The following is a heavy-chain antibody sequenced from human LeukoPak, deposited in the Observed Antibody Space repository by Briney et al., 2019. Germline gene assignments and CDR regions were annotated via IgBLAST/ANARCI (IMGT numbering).Heavy chain of an antibody. CDR2: INTNTGNP. CDR3: ARDPGDDNVVPGDP. Sequence: ASVKVSCKASGYIFTSYAMNWVRQAPGQGLEWMRWINTNTGNPTFAQGFTGRFVFSLDTSVSTTYLQISSLKAEDTAVYYCARDPGDDNVVPGDPWGQGTLVTVSS. J-gene: IGHJ5*02. D-gene: IGHD2-2*01. V-gene: IGHV7-4-1*02. CDR1: GYIFTSYA.